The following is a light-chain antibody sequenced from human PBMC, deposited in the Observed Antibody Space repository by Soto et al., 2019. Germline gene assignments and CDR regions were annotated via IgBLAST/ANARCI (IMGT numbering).Light chain of an antibody. CDR2: GAS. CDR1: QSVSSN. CDR3: QQYNNWPMYT. Sequence: EIVMTQSPATLPVSPGERATLSCRASQSVSSNLAWYQQKPGQAPRLLIYGASTRATGIPARFSGSGSGTEFTLTISRLQSEDFAVYYCQQYNNWPMYTFGQGTKLEIK. J-gene: IGKJ2*01. V-gene: IGKV3-15*01.